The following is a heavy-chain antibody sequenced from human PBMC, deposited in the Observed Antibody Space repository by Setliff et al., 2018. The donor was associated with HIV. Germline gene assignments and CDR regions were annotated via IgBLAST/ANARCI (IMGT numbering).Heavy chain of an antibody. D-gene: IGHD3-16*02. J-gene: IGHJ5*02. CDR3: ARILWGSFRHSLGWFDP. V-gene: IGHV2-26*01. Sequence: SGPTLVNPTETLTLTCSVSGFSLDNTRMGVTWIRRPPGKALEWLAHIFPNDEKSYNTSLKTRLTISRDTSRSQVVLTMTNMDPVDTATYYCARILWGSFRHSLGWFDPWGQGTLVTASS. CDR2: IFPNDEK. CDR1: GFSLDNTRMG.